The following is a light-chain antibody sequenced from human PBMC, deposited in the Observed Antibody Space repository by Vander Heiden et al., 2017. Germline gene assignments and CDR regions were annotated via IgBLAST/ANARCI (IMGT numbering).Light chain of an antibody. CDR1: SGSIASNY. CDR3: QSYDSSFVV. J-gene: IGLJ2*01. V-gene: IGLV6-57*01. Sequence: NFMLTQPHPVSESPGKTVTISCTRSSGSIASNYVQWYQQRPGSSPTTLIYEDNQRPSGVPDRFSGSIDSSSNSASLTISGLKPEDEADYYCQSYDSSFVVFGGGTKVAVL. CDR2: EDN.